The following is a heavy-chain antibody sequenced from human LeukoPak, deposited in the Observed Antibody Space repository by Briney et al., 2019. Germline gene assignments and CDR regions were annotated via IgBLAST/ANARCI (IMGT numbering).Heavy chain of an antibody. D-gene: IGHD5-18*01. CDR2: ISSSSSYI. CDR1: GFTFSSYS. CDR3: ARDGSTVDTAMVIQGWGAFDI. J-gene: IGHJ3*02. Sequence: GGSLRLSCAASGFTFSSYSMNWVRQAPGKGLEWVSSISSSSSYIYYADSVKGRFTISRDNAKNSLYLQMNSLRAEDTAVYYCARDGSTVDTAMVIQGWGAFDIWGQGTMVTVSS. V-gene: IGHV3-21*01.